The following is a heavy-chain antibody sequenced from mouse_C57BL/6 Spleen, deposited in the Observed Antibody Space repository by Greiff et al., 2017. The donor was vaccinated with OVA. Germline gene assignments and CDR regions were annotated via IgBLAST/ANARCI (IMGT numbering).Heavy chain of an antibody. CDR3: TRDYYSKYLDD. CDR1: GFNITDDY. J-gene: IGHJ2*01. CDR2: IDPESGDT. Sequence: EVQLQQSGAELVRPGASVTLSCTASGFNITDDYMHWVQQRPEQGLEWIGWIDPESGDTDYASMFQGLATITADTSTHTAYLQLSSLTSEDTAVYYFTRDYYSKYLDDWGQGTTLTVSS. D-gene: IGHD2-5*01. V-gene: IGHV14-4*01.